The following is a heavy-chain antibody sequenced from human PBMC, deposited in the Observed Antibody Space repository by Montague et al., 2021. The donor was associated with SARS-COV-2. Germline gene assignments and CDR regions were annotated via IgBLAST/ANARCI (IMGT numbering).Heavy chain of an antibody. V-gene: IGHV3-74*01. D-gene: IGHD3-3*01. Sequence: SLRLSCAASGFTFRSYWMHWVRQAPGKELVWVSRINSDGSSTGYADSVKGRFTISRDNAKNTLYLQMNSLRAEDTAVYYCARSIGDFWSGYEDYYSAMGVWGQGTTVTVSS. CDR1: GFTFRSYW. CDR3: ARSIGDFWSGYEDYYSAMGV. CDR2: INSDGSST. J-gene: IGHJ6*02.